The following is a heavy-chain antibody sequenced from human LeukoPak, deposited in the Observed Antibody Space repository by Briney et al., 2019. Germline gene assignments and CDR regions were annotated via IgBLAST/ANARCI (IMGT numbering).Heavy chain of an antibody. CDR1: GNTFTSYA. V-gene: IGHV1-18*01. D-gene: IGHD6-19*01. CDR3: ARFGLGKHIEVAGIPFDI. J-gene: IGHJ3*02. Sequence: ASVKVSCKASGNTFTSYAITWVRQAPGQGLEWMGWISAYNGNTNYAQKLQGRVTMTTDTSTSTAYMELRSLRSVDTALYYCARFGLGKHIEVAGIPFDIWGQGTMVTVSS. CDR2: ISAYNGNT.